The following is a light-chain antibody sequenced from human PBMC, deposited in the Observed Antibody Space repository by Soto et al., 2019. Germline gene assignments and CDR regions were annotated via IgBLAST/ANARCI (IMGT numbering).Light chain of an antibody. V-gene: IGKV3-20*01. CDR1: QTIRSNY. Sequence: ETVLTQSPGTLSLSPGERATLSCRASQTIRSNYLAWYRQTPGQAPRLLIYGASNRATGIADRFGGSGSGTDFPLIISRLEPEDFALYYCQQYGSSPWTFGQGTKVEIK. CDR3: QQYGSSPWT. J-gene: IGKJ1*01. CDR2: GAS.